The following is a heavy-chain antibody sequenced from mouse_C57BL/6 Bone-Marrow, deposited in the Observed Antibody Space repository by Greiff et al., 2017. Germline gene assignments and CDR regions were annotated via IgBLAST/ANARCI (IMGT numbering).Heavy chain of an antibody. CDR3: TRLVAY. CDR2: IYPGNSDT. CDR1: GYTFTSYW. Sequence: VQLQQSGTVLARPGASVKMSCKTSGYTFTSYWMHWVKQRPGQGLEWIGAIYPGNSDTSYNQKFKGKATLTVDTSASTAYMELSSLTNDDSAVYYCTRLVAYWGQGTTLTVSS. V-gene: IGHV1-5*01. J-gene: IGHJ2*01.